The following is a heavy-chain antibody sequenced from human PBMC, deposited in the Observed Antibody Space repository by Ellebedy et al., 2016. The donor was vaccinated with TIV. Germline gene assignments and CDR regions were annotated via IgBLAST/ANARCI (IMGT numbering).Heavy chain of an antibody. V-gene: IGHV3-74*01. CDR3: ARDLYGSGDPVPLAEYFQH. CDR2: ISTDGRTT. CDR1: GFIFKNFL. D-gene: IGHD3-10*01. J-gene: IGHJ1*01. Sequence: PGGSLRLSCGASGFIFKNFLMYWVRQAPGKGPEWVSRISTDGRTTNYADSVKGRFSVSRDNAKNMLYLQMNSLRVEDTAVYYCARDLYGSGDPVPLAEYFQHWGQGTLVTVSS.